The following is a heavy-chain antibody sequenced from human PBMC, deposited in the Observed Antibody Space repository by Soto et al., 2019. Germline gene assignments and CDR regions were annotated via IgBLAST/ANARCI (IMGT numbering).Heavy chain of an antibody. CDR1: GGTFSSYA. J-gene: IGHJ6*02. V-gene: IGHV1-69*14. D-gene: IGHD3-10*01. CDR2: IIPIFGTA. Sequence: QVQLVQSGAEVKKPGSSVKVSCKASGGTFSSYAISWVRQAPGQGLERMGGIIPIFGTANYAQKFQGRVTITADKSTSTAYMELSSLRSEDTAVYYCARAANGSGSYYYDYYGMDVWGQGTTVTVSS. CDR3: ARAANGSGSYYYDYYGMDV.